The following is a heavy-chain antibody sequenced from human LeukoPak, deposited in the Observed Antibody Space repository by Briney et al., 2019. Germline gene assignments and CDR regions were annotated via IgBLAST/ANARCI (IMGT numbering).Heavy chain of an antibody. D-gene: IGHD6-6*01. CDR2: IIPIFGTA. CDR3: ARVPIAAPALPGGGSYYYYMDV. Sequence: ASVKVSCKASGGTFSSYAISWVRQAPGQGLEWMGGIIPIFGTANYAQKFQGRVTITADESTSTAYMELSSLRSEDTAVYYCARVPIAAPALPGGGSYYYYMDVWGKGTTVTVSS. J-gene: IGHJ6*03. CDR1: GGTFSSYA. V-gene: IGHV1-69*01.